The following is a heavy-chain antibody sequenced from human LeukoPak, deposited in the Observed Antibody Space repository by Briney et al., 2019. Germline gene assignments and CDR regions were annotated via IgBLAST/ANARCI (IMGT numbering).Heavy chain of an antibody. Sequence: PGGSLRLSCAASGFTFSDYYMSWIRQAPGKGLEWVSAISGSGGSTYYADSVKGRFTISRDNSKNTLYLQMNSLRAEDTAVYYCAKGVNTAMDYYYYYYMDVWGKGTTVTVSS. V-gene: IGHV3-23*01. CDR2: ISGSGGST. CDR1: GFTFSDYY. J-gene: IGHJ6*03. CDR3: AKGVNTAMDYYYYYYMDV. D-gene: IGHD5-18*01.